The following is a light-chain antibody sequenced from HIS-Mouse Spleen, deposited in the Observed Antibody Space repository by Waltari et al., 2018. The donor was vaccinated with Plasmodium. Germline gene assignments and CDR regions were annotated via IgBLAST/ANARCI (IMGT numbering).Light chain of an antibody. CDR3: QQYNSYSFT. Sequence: ALPQSPATMTESPGDRATLSCRASQIVSSYLAWYQQKPGQAPRLLIYGASTMDTGIPARFSGSGSGTEFTLTISSLQSDDFAAYYCQQYNSYSFTFGPGTKVDIK. CDR2: GAS. V-gene: IGKV3-15*01. J-gene: IGKJ3*01. CDR1: QIVSSY.